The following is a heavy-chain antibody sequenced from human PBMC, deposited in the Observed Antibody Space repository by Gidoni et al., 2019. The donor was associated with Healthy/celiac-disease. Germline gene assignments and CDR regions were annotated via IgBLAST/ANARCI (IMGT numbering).Heavy chain of an antibody. CDR3: ARATNEDSPYYYDSSGYYRY. Sequence: QVQLQQWGAGLLKPSETLSLTCAVYGGSFSGYYWSGIRPPPGKGLEWIGEINQSGSTNYNPSLKSRVTISVDTSKNQFSLKLSSVTAADTAVYYCARATNEDSPYYYDSSGYYRYWGQGTLVTVSS. J-gene: IGHJ4*02. V-gene: IGHV4-34*01. D-gene: IGHD3-22*01. CDR1: GGSFSGYY. CDR2: INQSGST.